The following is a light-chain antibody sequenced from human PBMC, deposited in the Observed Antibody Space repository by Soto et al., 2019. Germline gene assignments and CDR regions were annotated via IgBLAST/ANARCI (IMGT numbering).Light chain of an antibody. V-gene: IGKV1-6*01. CDR2: AAS. CDR3: LQDYNYPWT. Sequence: IQMAQSPSSLSASVGDRVTITCRASQGIRNDLGWYQQKPGKTPRLLIYAASSLQSGVPSRFSGSGSGTDFTLTISSLQPEDFATYYCLQDYNYPWTFGQGTKVDIK. J-gene: IGKJ1*01. CDR1: QGIRND.